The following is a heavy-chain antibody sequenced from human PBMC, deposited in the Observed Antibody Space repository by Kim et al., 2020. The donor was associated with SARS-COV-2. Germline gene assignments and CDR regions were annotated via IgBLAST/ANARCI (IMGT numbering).Heavy chain of an antibody. J-gene: IGHJ5*02. CDR2: ISGGGGST. CDR1: GFTFTTYA. V-gene: IGHV3-23*01. D-gene: IGHD4-17*01. CDR3: AKEWRVTTQTTGGDFFDP. Sequence: GGSLRLSCAASGFTFTTYAMNWVRQAPGKGLEWVSGISGGGGSTYYADSVKGRFTISRDSSKNTLYLQMNSLRAEDTAVYYCAKEWRVTTQTTGGDFFDPWGQGTLVTVSS.